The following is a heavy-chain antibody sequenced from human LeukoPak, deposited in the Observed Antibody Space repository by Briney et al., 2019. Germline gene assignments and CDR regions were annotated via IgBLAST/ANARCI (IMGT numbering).Heavy chain of an antibody. CDR1: GFTFDDYG. CDR3: AKDVTIFQH. CDR2: INWNGGST. Sequence: QAGGSLRLSCAASGFTFDDYGMSWVRQAPGKGLEWVSGINWNGGSTGYADSVKGRFTISRDNAKNSLYLQMNSLRAEDTAVYYCAKDVTIFQHWGQGTLVTVSS. J-gene: IGHJ1*01. V-gene: IGHV3-20*04. D-gene: IGHD3-3*01.